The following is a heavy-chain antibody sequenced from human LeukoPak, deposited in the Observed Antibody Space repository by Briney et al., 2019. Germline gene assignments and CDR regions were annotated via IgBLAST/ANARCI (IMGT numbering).Heavy chain of an antibody. CDR3: AREDGDYVVSRAFDI. CDR1: GFTFSSYA. Sequence: GGSLRLSCAASGFTFSSYAMHWARQAPGKGLEWVAVISYDRSNKYYADSVKGRFTISRDNSKNTLYLQMNSLRAEDTAVYYCAREDGDYVVSRAFDIWGQGTMVTVSS. CDR2: ISYDRSNK. D-gene: IGHD4-17*01. V-gene: IGHV3-30-3*01. J-gene: IGHJ3*02.